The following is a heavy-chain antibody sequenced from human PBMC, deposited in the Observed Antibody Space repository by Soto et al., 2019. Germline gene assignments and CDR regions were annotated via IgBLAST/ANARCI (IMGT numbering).Heavy chain of an antibody. CDR1: GFTFSSYA. V-gene: IGHV3-30-3*01. J-gene: IGHJ4*02. CDR2: ISYDGSNK. CDR3: AISADY. Sequence: ESGGGVVQPGRSLRLSCAASGFTFSSYAMHWVRQAPGKGLEWVAVISYDGSNKYYADSVKGRFTISRDNSKNTLYLQMNSLRAEDTAVYYCAISADYWGQGTLVTVSS.